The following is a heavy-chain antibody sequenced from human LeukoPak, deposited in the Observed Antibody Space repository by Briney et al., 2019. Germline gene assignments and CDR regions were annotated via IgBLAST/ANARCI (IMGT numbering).Heavy chain of an antibody. J-gene: IGHJ5*02. CDR3: ARVRGYSGYDSIAAAGTPNWFDP. Sequence: GGSLRLSCVASGFPFSSYWMTWVRQAPGKGLEWVANIKEDGSEILYVDSVKGRFTISRDNAKNSLYLQMNSLRAEDTAVYYCARVRGYSGYDSIAAAGTPNWFDPWGQGTLVTVSS. CDR2: IKEDGSEI. D-gene: IGHD5-12*01. V-gene: IGHV3-7*05. CDR1: GFPFSSYW.